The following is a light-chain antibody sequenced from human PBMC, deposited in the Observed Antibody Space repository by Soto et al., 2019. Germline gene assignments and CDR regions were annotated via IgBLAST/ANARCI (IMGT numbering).Light chain of an antibody. Sequence: DIQMTQSPSTLSASVGDRVTITSRASQSISSWLAWYQQKPGKAPQLLIYTASSLESGVQSRFSGSGSGTEFTLTIRSLQSDDFATYYCKQYNTYPTFGQGTKVDIK. CDR3: KQYNTYPT. CDR2: TAS. V-gene: IGKV1-5*03. CDR1: QSISSW. J-gene: IGKJ1*01.